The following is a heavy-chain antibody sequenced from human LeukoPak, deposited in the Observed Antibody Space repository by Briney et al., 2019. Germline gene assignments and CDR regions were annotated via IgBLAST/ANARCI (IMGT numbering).Heavy chain of an antibody. Sequence: SESLSLTCTVSGVSISSSNSYWGWIRQPPGKGLEWIGSIYYSGNTYYNASLKSQVSISIDTSKNQFSLRLTSVTAADTAVYYCARQTGSGLFILPGGQGTLVTVSS. J-gene: IGHJ4*02. CDR2: IYYSGNT. V-gene: IGHV4-39*01. D-gene: IGHD3/OR15-3a*01. CDR3: ARQTGSGLFILP. CDR1: GVSISSSNSY.